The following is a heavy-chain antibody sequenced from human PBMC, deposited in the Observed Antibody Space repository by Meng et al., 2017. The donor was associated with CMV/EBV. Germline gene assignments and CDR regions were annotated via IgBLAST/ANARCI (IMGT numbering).Heavy chain of an antibody. Sequence: SVKVSCKASGYTFTSYGISWVRQAPGQGLEWMGGIIPIFGTANYAQKFQGRVTITTDESTSTAYMELSSLRSEDTAVYYCARAQRITIFGVAKNYYYYGMDVWGQGTTVTVSS. CDR1: GYTFTSYG. CDR2: IIPIFGTA. J-gene: IGHJ6*02. CDR3: ARAQRITIFGVAKNYYYYGMDV. V-gene: IGHV1-69*05. D-gene: IGHD3-3*01.